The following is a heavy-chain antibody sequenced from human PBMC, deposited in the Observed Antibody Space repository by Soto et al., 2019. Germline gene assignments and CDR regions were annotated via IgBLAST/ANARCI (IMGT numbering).Heavy chain of an antibody. J-gene: IGHJ4*02. V-gene: IGHV1-8*01. D-gene: IGHD2-2*01. CDR1: GYTFTSYD. CDR3: AIAGCANIVVVPAAMLCY. CDR2: MNPNRGNT. Sequence: QVQLVQSGAEVKKPGASVKVSCKASGYTFTSYDIYWVRQATGQGLEWMGWMNPNRGNTGYAQKFQGRFTMTRNTSISTAYMELISLRSEYTAVYYCAIAGCANIVVVPAAMLCYWGQGTQVTVSS.